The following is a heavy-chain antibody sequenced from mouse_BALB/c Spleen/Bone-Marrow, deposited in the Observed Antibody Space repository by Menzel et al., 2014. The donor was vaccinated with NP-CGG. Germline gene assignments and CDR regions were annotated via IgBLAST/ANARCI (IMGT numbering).Heavy chain of an antibody. J-gene: IGHJ4*01. CDR2: IYPGDGDT. CDR1: GYAFSSYW. CDR3: ARWYREPHFVMDS. V-gene: IGHV1-80*01. Sequence: QVQLKQSGAELVRPGSSVKISCKASGYAFSSYWMNWVKQRPGQGLEWIGQIYPGDGDTNYNGNFKDKATLTVDRSSSTAFMQLSSLTSEDSAVYFYARWYREPHFVMDSWGPGTSVTVSS. D-gene: IGHD1-1*02.